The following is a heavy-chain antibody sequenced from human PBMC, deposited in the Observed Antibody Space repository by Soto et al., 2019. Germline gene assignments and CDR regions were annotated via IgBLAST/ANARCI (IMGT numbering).Heavy chain of an antibody. CDR3: ARDYYDFWSGYYTGYGMDV. CDR2: IWYDGSNK. Sequence: GGSLRLSCAASGFTFSSYGMHWVRQAPGKGLECVAAIWYDGSNKYYADSVKGRFTISRDNSKNTLYLQMNSLRAEDTAVYYCARDYYDFWSGYYTGYGMDVWGQGTTVTVYS. J-gene: IGHJ6*02. CDR1: GFTFSSYG. V-gene: IGHV3-33*01. D-gene: IGHD3-3*01.